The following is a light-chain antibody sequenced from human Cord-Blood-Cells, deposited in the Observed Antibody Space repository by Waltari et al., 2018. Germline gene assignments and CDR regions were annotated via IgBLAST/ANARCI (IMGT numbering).Light chain of an antibody. Sequence: SYVLTQPPSVSVAPGKTARITCGGNNIGSKSVPWYQQKPGQAPVLVVYDDSERPSGIPERFSGSNSGNTATLTISRVEAGDEADYYCQVWDSSSDHVVFGGGTKLTVL. J-gene: IGLJ2*01. CDR3: QVWDSSSDHVV. CDR1: NIGSKS. CDR2: DDS. V-gene: IGLV3-21*03.